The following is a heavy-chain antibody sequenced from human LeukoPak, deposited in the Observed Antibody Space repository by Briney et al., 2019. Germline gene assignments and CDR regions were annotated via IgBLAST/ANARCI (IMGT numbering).Heavy chain of an antibody. J-gene: IGHJ4*02. CDR2: INPNSGGT. D-gene: IGHD2-2*01. Sequence: ASVKVSCKASGYTFTGYYMHWVRQAPGQGLEWMGWINPNSGGTNYAQKFQGRVTMTRETSISTAYMELSRLRSDDTAVYYCAREEGYCSSTSCSAPFDYWGQGTLVTVSS. V-gene: IGHV1-2*02. CDR3: AREEGYCSSTSCSAPFDY. CDR1: GYTFTGYY.